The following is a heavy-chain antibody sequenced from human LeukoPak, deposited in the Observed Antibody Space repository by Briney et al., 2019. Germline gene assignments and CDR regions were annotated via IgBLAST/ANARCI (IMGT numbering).Heavy chain of an antibody. CDR3: ARHQRRASYED. CDR1: GGSISNYY. D-gene: IGHD1-26*01. J-gene: IGHJ4*02. CDR2: ILYSGNT. V-gene: IGHV4-59*08. Sequence: SETLSLTCTVSGGSISNYYWSWIRQPPGKGLGWIGYILYSGNTNYNPSLKSRVTISLDTSKNQFSLKLSSVTAADTAVYYCARHQRRASYEDWGQGTLVTVSS.